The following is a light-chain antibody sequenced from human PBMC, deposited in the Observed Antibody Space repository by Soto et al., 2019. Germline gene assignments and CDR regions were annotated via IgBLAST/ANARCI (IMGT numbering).Light chain of an antibody. CDR2: SSN. V-gene: IGLV1-44*01. CDR1: SSNIRSNT. Sequence: QSVLTQPPSASGTPGQRVTISCSGSSSNIRSNTVNWYQHLPGTAPKLLIYSSNQRPSGVPDRFSGSKSGTSASLAISGLQSEDEADYYCAAWDDSLKGRVFGTGTKVTVL. CDR3: AAWDDSLKGRV. J-gene: IGLJ1*01.